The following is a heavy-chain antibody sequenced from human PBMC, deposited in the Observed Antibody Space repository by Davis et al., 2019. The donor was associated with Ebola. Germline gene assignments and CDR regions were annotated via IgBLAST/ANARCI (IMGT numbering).Heavy chain of an antibody. D-gene: IGHD6-19*01. J-gene: IGHJ4*02. CDR3: AKIPGWTLDY. CDR2: IYSGGST. CDR1: GFTVSDDY. Sequence: GGSLRLSCAASGFTVSDDYMSWVRHIPGKGLEWVSFIYSGGSTYYADSVKGRFTISRDNSKNTLYLQMNSLRAEDTAVYYCAKIPGWTLDYWGQGTLVTVSS. V-gene: IGHV3-53*05.